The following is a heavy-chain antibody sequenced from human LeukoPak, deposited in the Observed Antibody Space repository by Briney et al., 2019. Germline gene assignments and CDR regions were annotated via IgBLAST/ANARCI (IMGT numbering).Heavy chain of an antibody. CDR1: GFSFSDYA. Sequence: PGGSLRLSCAASGFSFSDYAMSWVRQAPGKGLEWVSAISGSGGDTYFADSVKGRFTISKDNSKRTVFLQMDSLRAEDTAVYYCAKDPQFYYYYYMDAWGNGTTVTVSS. V-gene: IGHV3-23*01. J-gene: IGHJ6*03. CDR3: AKDPQFYYYYYMDA. CDR2: ISGSGGDT.